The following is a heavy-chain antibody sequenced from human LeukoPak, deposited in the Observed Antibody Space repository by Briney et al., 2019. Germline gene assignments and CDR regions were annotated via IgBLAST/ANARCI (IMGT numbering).Heavy chain of an antibody. Sequence: PGGSLRLSCAASGFTVSSNYMSWVRQAPGKGLEWVSVIYSGGSTYYAASVKGRFTISRHSSKNTLYLQMNSLRAEDTAVYYCARLQLWQIDYWGQGTLVTVSS. CDR1: GFTVSSNY. D-gene: IGHD5-18*01. V-gene: IGHV3-53*04. CDR2: IYSGGST. J-gene: IGHJ4*02. CDR3: ARLQLWQIDY.